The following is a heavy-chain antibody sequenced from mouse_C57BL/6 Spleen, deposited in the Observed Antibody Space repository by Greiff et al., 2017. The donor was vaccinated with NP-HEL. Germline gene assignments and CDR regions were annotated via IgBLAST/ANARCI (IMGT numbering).Heavy chain of an antibody. J-gene: IGHJ4*01. CDR1: GFTFSSYA. CDR2: ISDGGSYT. CDR3: ARDPGLRAMDY. V-gene: IGHV5-4*01. D-gene: IGHD3-3*01. Sequence: EVKLVESGGGLVKPGGSLKLSCAASGFTFSSYAMSWVRQTPEKRLEWVATISDGGSYTYYPDNVKGRFTISRDNAKNNLYLQMSHLKSEDTAMYYCARDPGLRAMDYWGQGTSVTVSS.